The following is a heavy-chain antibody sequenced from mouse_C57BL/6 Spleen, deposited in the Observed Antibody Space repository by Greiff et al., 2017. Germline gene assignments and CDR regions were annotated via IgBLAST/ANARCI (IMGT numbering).Heavy chain of an antibody. CDR1: GFSFNTYA. V-gene: IGHV10-1*01. CDR2: IRSKSNNYAT. D-gene: IGHD2-3*01. J-gene: IGHJ4*01. Sequence: DVMLVESGGGLVQPKGSLKLSCAASGFSFNTYAMNWVRQAPGKGLEWVARIRSKSNNYATYYADSVKDRFTISRDDSESMLYLQMNNLKTEDTAVYYCVGQGDGYYRYAMDYWGQGTSVTVSS. CDR3: VGQGDGYYRYAMDY.